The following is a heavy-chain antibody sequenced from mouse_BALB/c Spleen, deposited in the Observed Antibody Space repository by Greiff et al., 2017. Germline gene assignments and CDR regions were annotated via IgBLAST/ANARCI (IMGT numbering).Heavy chain of an antibody. CDR3: ARGGSGP. CDR2: INPSNGRT. Sequence: QVQLQQPGADLVKPGASVKLSCKASGYTFTSYWMHWVKQRPGQGLEWIGEINPSNGRTNYNEKFKSKATLTVDKSSSTAYMQLSSLTSEDSAVYYCARGGSGPWGQGTLVTVSA. CDR1: GYTFTSYW. D-gene: IGHD1-1*01. V-gene: IGHV1S81*02. J-gene: IGHJ3*01.